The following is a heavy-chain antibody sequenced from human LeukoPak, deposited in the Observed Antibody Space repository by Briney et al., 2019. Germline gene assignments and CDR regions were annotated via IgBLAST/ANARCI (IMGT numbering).Heavy chain of an antibody. CDR2: ISSSSSYI. J-gene: IGHJ3*02. V-gene: IGHV3-21*01. D-gene: IGHD3-22*01. CDR3: AGDHGYYDSSNDAFDI. Sequence: GGSLRLSCAASGFTFSSYSMNWVRQAPGKGLEWVSSISSSSSYIYYADSVKGRFTISRDNAKNSLYLQMNSLRAEDTAVYYCAGDHGYYDSSNDAFDIWGQGTMVTVSS. CDR1: GFTFSSYS.